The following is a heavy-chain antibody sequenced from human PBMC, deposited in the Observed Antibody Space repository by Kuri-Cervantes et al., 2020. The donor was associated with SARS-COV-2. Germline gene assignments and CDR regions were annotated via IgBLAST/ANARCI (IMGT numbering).Heavy chain of an antibody. CDR3: ATKPHRDGQTPPLDY. J-gene: IGHJ4*02. Sequence: ASVKVSCKTPETTFPNYDINWVRQAPGQGLEWMGWINPNSGGTNYAQKFQGRVTMTRDTSISTAYMELSSLRSEDTAVYYCATKPHRDGQTPPLDYWGQGTLVTVSS. D-gene: IGHD5-24*01. CDR1: ETTFPNYD. V-gene: IGHV1-2*02. CDR2: INPNSGGT.